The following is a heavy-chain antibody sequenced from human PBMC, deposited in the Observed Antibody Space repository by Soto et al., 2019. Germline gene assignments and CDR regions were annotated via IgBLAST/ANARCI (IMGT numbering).Heavy chain of an antibody. J-gene: IGHJ4*02. Sequence: EVQLLESGGGLVQPGGSLRLSCAVSGLTFTKYAMSWVRQAPGKGREWVSAISGSGSATHYADYVKGRFTTSRDNSKNTVSLQMNSLRVEDTAIYFCAKRSGFDSGLFDYWGQGTLVTVSS. CDR2: ISGSGSAT. CDR3: AKRSGFDSGLFDY. CDR1: GLTFTKYA. D-gene: IGHD5-12*01. V-gene: IGHV3-23*01.